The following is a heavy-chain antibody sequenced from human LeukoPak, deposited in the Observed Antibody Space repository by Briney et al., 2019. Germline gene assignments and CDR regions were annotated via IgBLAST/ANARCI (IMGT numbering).Heavy chain of an antibody. D-gene: IGHD6-13*01. V-gene: IGHV4-59*01. CDR1: GXSISTYY. CDR2: IYYSGNT. Sequence: SETLSLTCTVSGXSISTYYWSWIRQPPGKGLEWIGDIYYSGNTNYNPSLKSRVTISIDTSKNQFSLKLRSVTAADTAVYYCARDQIVVAGNWFDPWGQGTLVTVSS. J-gene: IGHJ5*02. CDR3: ARDQIVVAGNWFDP.